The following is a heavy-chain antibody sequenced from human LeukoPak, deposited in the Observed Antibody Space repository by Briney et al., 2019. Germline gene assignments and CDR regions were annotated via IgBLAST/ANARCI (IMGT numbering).Heavy chain of an antibody. Sequence: SETLSLTCTVSGGSISSYYWSWIRQPPGKGLEWIGSIYYSGSTYYNPSLKSRVTISVDTSKNQFSLKLSSVTAADTAVYYCARRKGSGSYWVDYWGQGTLVTVSS. D-gene: IGHD3-10*01. CDR2: IYYSGST. CDR1: GGSISSYY. J-gene: IGHJ4*02. CDR3: ARRKGSGSYWVDY. V-gene: IGHV4-59*05.